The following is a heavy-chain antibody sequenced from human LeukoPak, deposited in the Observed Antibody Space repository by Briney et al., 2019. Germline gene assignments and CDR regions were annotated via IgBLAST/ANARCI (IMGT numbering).Heavy chain of an antibody. J-gene: IGHJ4*02. Sequence: PGGSLRLSCAASGFTFSSYGMHWVRQAPGKGLEWVAVISYDGSNKYYADSVKGRFTISRDNSKNTLYLQMNSLRAEDTAVYYCAKQKGGSWSYYFDYWGQGTLVTVSS. CDR1: GFTFSSYG. CDR2: ISYDGSNK. V-gene: IGHV3-30*18. D-gene: IGHD1-26*01. CDR3: AKQKGGSWSYYFDY.